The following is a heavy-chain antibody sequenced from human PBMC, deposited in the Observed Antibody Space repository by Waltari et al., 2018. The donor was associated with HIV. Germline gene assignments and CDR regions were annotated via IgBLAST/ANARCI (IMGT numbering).Heavy chain of an antibody. CDR1: GGTFTNFA. CDR3: ARDPSHLRFPDY. CDR2: IIPNLATA. V-gene: IGHV1-69*04. D-gene: IGHD2-21*02. J-gene: IGHJ4*02. Sequence: QVQLIQSGAEVRKPGSSVKVSCKASGGTFTNFAISRGRQAPGKGLEWMGRIIPNLATAKFTQRFKGRLKLTADKSTTTAYLELSSLISEDTAVDYCARDPSHLRFPDYGGQGPLVTVSP.